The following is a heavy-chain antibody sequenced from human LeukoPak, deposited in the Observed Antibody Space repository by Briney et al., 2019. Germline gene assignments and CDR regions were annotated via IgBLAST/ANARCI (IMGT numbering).Heavy chain of an antibody. Sequence: PGGSLRPSCAASGFTFSSYAMNWVRQAPGKGLEWVSYISSSGSTIYYADSVKGRFTISRDNAKNSLYLQLNSLRAEDTAVYYCASWYGDYYYWGQGTLVTVSS. CDR1: GFTFSSYA. D-gene: IGHD4-17*01. CDR2: ISSSGSTI. J-gene: IGHJ4*02. V-gene: IGHV3-48*03. CDR3: ASWYGDYYY.